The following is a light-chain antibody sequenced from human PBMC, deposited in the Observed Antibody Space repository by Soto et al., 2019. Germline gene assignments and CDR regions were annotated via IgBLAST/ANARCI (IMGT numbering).Light chain of an antibody. J-gene: IGKJ1*01. V-gene: IGKV1-39*01. CDR1: QSISNY. Sequence: DTQMTQSPSSLSASVGDRVTITCRSSQSISNYVNWYQQRPGKAPKLLIYAASTLQSGVPSRFSGSGSGTDFTLTISCLQSEDFATYYCQQYYSYPWTFGQGTKVDIK. CDR3: QQYYSYPWT. CDR2: AAS.